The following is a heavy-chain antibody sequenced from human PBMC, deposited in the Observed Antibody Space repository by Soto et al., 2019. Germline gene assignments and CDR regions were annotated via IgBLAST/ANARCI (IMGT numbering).Heavy chain of an antibody. D-gene: IGHD3-3*01. Sequence: SETLSLTCTVSGGSISSGGYYWSWIRQHPGKGLEWIGYIYYSGSTYYNPSLKSRVTISVDTSKNQFSLKLSSVTAADTAVYYCARSYYDFWSGYHFGGVDVWGQGTTVTVSS. J-gene: IGHJ6*02. CDR1: GGSISSGGYY. CDR2: IYYSGST. CDR3: ARSYYDFWSGYHFGGVDV. V-gene: IGHV4-31*03.